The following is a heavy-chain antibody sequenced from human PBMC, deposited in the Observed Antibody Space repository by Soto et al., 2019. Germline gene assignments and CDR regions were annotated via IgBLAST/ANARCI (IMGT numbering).Heavy chain of an antibody. CDR1: GFTFSSYG. Sequence: QPGGSLRLSCAASGFTFSSYGMHWVRQAPGKGLEWVAVISYDGSNKYYADSVKGRFTISRDNSKNTLYLQMNSLRAEDTAVYYCAKDRGGKVRAANKNPYYYYGMDVWGQGTTVTVSS. D-gene: IGHD2-15*01. CDR3: AKDRGGKVRAANKNPYYYYGMDV. J-gene: IGHJ6*02. CDR2: ISYDGSNK. V-gene: IGHV3-30*18.